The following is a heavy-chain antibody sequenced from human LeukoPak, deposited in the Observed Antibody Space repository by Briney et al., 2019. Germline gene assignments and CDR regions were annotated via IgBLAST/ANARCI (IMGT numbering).Heavy chain of an antibody. J-gene: IGHJ6*02. D-gene: IGHD3-10*01. CDR2: INHSGST. CDR1: GGSFSGYY. CDR3: ARGRHYYGSGSYYNKSLYYYGMDV. Sequence: SETLSLTCAVYGGSFSGYYWSRIRQPPGKGLEWIGEINHSGSTNYNPSLKSRVTISVDTSKNQFSLKLSSVTAADTAVYYCARGRHYYGSGSYYNKSLYYYGMDVWGQGTTVTVSS. V-gene: IGHV4-34*01.